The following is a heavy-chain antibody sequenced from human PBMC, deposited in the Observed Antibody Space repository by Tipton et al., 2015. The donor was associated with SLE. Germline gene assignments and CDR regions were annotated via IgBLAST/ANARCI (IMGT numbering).Heavy chain of an antibody. CDR3: ARDRIATVVTDDAFDI. CDR1: GGSISSYY. CDR2: IYTSGST. D-gene: IGHD4-23*01. Sequence: TLSLTCTVSGGSISSYYWSWIRQPAGKGLEWIGRIYTSGSTNYNPSLKSRVTMSVDTSKNQFSLKLSSVTAADTAVYYCARDRIATVVTDDAFDIWGQGTMVTVSS. J-gene: IGHJ3*02. V-gene: IGHV4-4*07.